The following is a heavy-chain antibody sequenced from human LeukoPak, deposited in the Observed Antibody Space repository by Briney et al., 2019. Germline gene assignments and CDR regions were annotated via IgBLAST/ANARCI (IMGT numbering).Heavy chain of an antibody. J-gene: IGHJ4*02. CDR1: GYTFTGYY. D-gene: IGHD6-19*01. V-gene: IGHV1-2*02. CDR2: INPNSGGT. Sequence: ASVRVSCKASGYTFTGYYMHWVRQAPGQGLEWMGWINPNSGGTNYAQKFQGRVTMTRDTSISTAYMELSRLRSDDTAVYYCASSSGWEGDSFDYWGQGTLVTVSS. CDR3: ASSSGWEGDSFDY.